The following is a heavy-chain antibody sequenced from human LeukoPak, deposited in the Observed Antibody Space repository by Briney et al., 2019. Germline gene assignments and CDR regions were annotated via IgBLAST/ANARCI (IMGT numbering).Heavy chain of an antibody. V-gene: IGHV3-48*03. CDR1: GFTFSSYE. D-gene: IGHD3-10*01. J-gene: IGHJ6*03. CDR3: ASYYGSGSIYYYYYMDV. CDR2: ISSSGSTI. Sequence: GGSLRLSCAASGFTFSSYEMNWVRQAPGKGLEWVSYISSSGSTIYYADSVKGRFTISRDNAKNSLYLQMNSLRAEDTAVYYCASYYGSGSIYYYYYMDVWGKGTTVTISS.